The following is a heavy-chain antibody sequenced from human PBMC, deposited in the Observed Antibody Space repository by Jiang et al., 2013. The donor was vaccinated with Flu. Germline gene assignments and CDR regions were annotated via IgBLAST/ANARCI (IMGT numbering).Heavy chain of an antibody. CDR2: ISAYNGNT. Sequence: EVKKPGASVKVSCKASGYTLSSYGVSWVRQAPGQGPEWMGWISAYNGNTSYAQRLQGRVTMTTDTSTSTAYMELRSLRSDDTAVFYCARGGKYSSGWYVGYWGQGTLVTVSS. CDR1: GYTLSSYG. D-gene: IGHD6-19*01. V-gene: IGHV1-18*01. CDR3: ARGGKYSSGWYVGY. J-gene: IGHJ4*02.